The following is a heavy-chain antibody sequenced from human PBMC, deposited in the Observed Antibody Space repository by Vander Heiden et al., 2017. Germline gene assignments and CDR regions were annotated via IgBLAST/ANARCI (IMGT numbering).Heavy chain of an antibody. CDR1: GFTFDDYA. CDR2: ISWNSGSI. CDR3: AKGGIAAAADFDY. J-gene: IGHJ4*02. V-gene: IGHV3-9*01. Sequence: EVQLVESGGGLVQPGRSLRLSCAASGFTFDDYARRWVQQAPCKGLEWVSGISWNSGSIGYADSVKGLFTISRDNAKNSLYLQMNSLGAEDTALYYCAKGGIAAAADFDYWGQGTLVTVSS. D-gene: IGHD6-13*01.